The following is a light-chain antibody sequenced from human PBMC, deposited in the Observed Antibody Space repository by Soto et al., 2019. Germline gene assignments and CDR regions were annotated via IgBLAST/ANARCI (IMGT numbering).Light chain of an antibody. CDR2: DAS. V-gene: IGKV1-33*01. CDR3: QQYDNLPST. J-gene: IGKJ4*01. Sequence: DIQMTQSPSSLSASVGDRVTITCQASQDISNYLNWYPQKPGKAPKLLIYDASTLETGVPSRFSGSGSATDFTVTISSLQPEDIATYYCQQYDNLPSTFGGGTKVEIK. CDR1: QDISNY.